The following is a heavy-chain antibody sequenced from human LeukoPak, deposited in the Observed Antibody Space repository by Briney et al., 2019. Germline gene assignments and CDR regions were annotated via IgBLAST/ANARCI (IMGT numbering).Heavy chain of an antibody. CDR2: INTDGGFT. CDR3: AKQAIVGATWFDY. CDR1: GFIFSDYW. Sequence: GGSLRLSCAASGFIFSDYWMHWVRQAPGKGLVWVSRINTDGGFTRYADSVQGRFIISRDTAKNTLYLQMNSLRAKDTAVYYCAKQAIVGATWFDYWGQGTLVTVSS. D-gene: IGHD1-26*01. J-gene: IGHJ4*02. V-gene: IGHV3-74*01.